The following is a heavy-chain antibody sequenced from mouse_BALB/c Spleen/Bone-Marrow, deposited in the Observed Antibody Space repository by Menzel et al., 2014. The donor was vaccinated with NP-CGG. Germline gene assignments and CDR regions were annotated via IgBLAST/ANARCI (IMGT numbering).Heavy chain of an antibody. Sequence: EVMLVESGGGLVQPGGSLRLSCATSGFTFSDFYMEWVRQPPGKRLEWIAASRNKANDYTTEYSASVKGRFIASRDTSQSILYLQMNALRAEDTAIYYCARDSYGSAWFAYWGQGTLVTVSA. D-gene: IGHD2-2*01. CDR1: GFTFSDFY. CDR3: ARDSYGSAWFAY. CDR2: SRNKANDYTT. J-gene: IGHJ3*01. V-gene: IGHV7-1*02.